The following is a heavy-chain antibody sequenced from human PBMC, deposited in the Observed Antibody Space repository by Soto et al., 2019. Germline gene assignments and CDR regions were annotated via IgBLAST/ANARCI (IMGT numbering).Heavy chain of an antibody. CDR2: ISNDGSET. J-gene: IGHJ5*02. CDR3: VRDRPHNWFDP. V-gene: IGHV3-74*01. CDR1: GFTFNSHW. Sequence: PGGALRLSWAASGFTFNSHWMHWVRQVPGNGPVWVARISNDGSETIYADSVEGRFTISRDNAKNTVYLEMNSLRVEDTAVYYCVRDRPHNWFDPWGQGTLVTVSS.